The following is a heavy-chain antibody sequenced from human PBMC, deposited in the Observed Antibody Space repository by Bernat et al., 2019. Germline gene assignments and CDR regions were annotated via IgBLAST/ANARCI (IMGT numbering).Heavy chain of an antibody. CDR2: ISYDGSNK. D-gene: IGHD4-17*01. CDR1: GFTFSSYG. Sequence: QVQLVESGGGVVQPGRSLRLSCAASGFTFSSYGMHWVRQAPGKGLEWVAVISYDGSNKYYADPVKGRFTISRDNSKNTLYLQMNSLRAEDTAVYYCAASVTTLAFDIWGQGTMVTVSS. J-gene: IGHJ3*02. V-gene: IGHV3-30*03. CDR3: AASVTTLAFDI.